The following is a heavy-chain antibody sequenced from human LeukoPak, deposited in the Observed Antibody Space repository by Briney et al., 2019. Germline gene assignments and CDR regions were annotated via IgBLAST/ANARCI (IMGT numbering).Heavy chain of an antibody. Sequence: SETLSLTCTVSGGSISSYYWSWVRQPPGKGLEWIGCIYYTGSTNYNPSLKSRVTISVDTSKNQFSLKLSSVTAADTAVYYCASSARSYYYYGMDVWGQGTTVTVSS. J-gene: IGHJ6*02. V-gene: IGHV4-59*01. CDR1: GGSISSYY. D-gene: IGHD6-25*01. CDR2: IYYTGST. CDR3: ASSARSYYYYGMDV.